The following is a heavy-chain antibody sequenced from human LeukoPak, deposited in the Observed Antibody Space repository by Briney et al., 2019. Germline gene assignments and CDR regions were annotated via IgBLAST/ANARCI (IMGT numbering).Heavy chain of an antibody. CDR2: IYYSGST. J-gene: IGHJ4*02. Sequence: PSETLSLTCTVSGGSVSSGSYYWSWIRQPPGKGLEWIGGIYYSGSTYYNPSLKSRVTISVDTSKNQFSLKLSSVTATDTAVYYCARASPITMIVVVIDYWGQGTLVTVSS. D-gene: IGHD3-22*01. V-gene: IGHV4-39*01. CDR3: ARASPITMIVVVIDY. CDR1: GGSVSSGSYY.